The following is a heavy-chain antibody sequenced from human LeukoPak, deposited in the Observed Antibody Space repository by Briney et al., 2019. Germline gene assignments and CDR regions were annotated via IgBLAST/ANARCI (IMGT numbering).Heavy chain of an antibody. CDR3: ARTDYGDLNWFDP. CDR2: IYYSGGT. V-gene: IGHV4-59*01. CDR1: GGSISSYY. D-gene: IGHD4-17*01. Sequence: SETLSLTCTVSGGSISSYYWSWIRQPPGKGLEWIGYIYYSGGTNYNPSLKSRVTISVDTSKNQFSLKLSSVTAADTAVYYCARTDYGDLNWFDPWGQGTLVTVSS. J-gene: IGHJ5*02.